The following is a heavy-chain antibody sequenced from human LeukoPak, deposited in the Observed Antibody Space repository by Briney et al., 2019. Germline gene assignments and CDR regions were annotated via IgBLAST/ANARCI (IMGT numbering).Heavy chain of an antibody. J-gene: IGHJ4*02. Sequence: SETLSLTCTVSGGSICRSGYYWGWIRQPPGKGLEWIGNIYSSGSTYYNASLKSRITISVDTSKSQFSLKLSSVTAADTAVYYCAAQEPLTWELLHWGQGTLVTVSS. V-gene: IGHV4-39*01. D-gene: IGHD1-26*01. CDR2: IYSSGST. CDR1: GGSICRSGYY. CDR3: AAQEPLTWELLH.